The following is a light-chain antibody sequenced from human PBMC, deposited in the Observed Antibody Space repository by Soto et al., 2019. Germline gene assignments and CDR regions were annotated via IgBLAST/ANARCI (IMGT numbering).Light chain of an antibody. J-gene: IGKJ4*01. CDR2: DAS. CDR3: QQFGTSVLT. CDR1: QSVSGSY. V-gene: IGKV3-20*01. Sequence: IVLTQSPDTLSLSPGERATLSCRASQSVSGSYLAWYQQKPGQAPRLLIYDASSRATGIPDRFSGSGSGTDFTLTISRLEPEDFAVYYCQQFGTSVLTFGGGTKVEIK.